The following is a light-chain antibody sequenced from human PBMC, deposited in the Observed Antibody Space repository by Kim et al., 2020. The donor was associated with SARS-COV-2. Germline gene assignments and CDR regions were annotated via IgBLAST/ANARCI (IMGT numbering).Light chain of an antibody. CDR2: YDS. V-gene: IGLV3-21*04. J-gene: IGLJ1*01. CDR1: NIGSKS. Sequence: SYELTQSPSVSVAPGKTARITCGGNNIGSKSVHWYQQKPGQAPVLVIYYDSDRPSGIPERFSGSNSGNTATLTISRVEAGDEADYYCQVWDSNSDHPVFGTGTKVTVL. CDR3: QVWDSNSDHPV.